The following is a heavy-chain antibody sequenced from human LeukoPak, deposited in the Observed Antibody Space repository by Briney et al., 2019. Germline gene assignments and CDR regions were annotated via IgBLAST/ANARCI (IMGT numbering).Heavy chain of an antibody. Sequence: RGSLRLSCAASGFTFSSYSMNWVRQAPGKGLEWVSSISSSNSYIYYADSVKGRFTISRDNAKNSLYLQMNSLRAEDTAVYYCARDPSNDSGYDPRHYWGQGTLVTVSS. CDR1: GFTFSSYS. CDR2: ISSSNSYI. D-gene: IGHD5-12*01. CDR3: ARDPSNDSGYDPRHY. V-gene: IGHV3-21*01. J-gene: IGHJ4*02.